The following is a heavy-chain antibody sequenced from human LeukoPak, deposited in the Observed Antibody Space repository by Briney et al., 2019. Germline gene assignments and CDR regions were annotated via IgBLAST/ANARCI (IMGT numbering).Heavy chain of an antibody. J-gene: IGHJ6*02. CDR1: GFTFSSYS. CDR2: ISSSSYI. CDR3: ARGFYYYYGMDV. V-gene: IGHV3-21*01. Sequence: SGGSLRLSCAASGFTFSSYSMNWVRQAPGKGLEWVSSISSSSYIYYADSVKGRFTISRDNAKNSLYLQMNSLRAEDTAVYYCARGFYYYYGMDVWGQGTTVTVSS.